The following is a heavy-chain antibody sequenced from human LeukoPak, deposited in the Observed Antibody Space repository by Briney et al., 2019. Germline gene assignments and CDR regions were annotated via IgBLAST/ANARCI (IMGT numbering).Heavy chain of an antibody. J-gene: IGHJ4*02. CDR1: GFTFSDYY. CDR3: ARVPQGVPTPASSSALDY. Sequence: GGSLRLSCAASGFTFSDYYMSWIRRAPGKGLEWVSYISSSGSTIYYADSVKGRFTISRDNAKNSLYLQMNSLRAEDTAVYYCARVPQGVPTPASSSALDYWGQGTLVTVSS. D-gene: IGHD6-6*01. CDR2: ISSSGSTI. V-gene: IGHV3-11*04.